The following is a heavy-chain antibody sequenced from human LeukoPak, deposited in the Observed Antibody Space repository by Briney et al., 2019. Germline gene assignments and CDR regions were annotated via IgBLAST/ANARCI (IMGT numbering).Heavy chain of an antibody. CDR1: GFTFSSYG. CDR2: IRYDGSNK. D-gene: IGHD6-13*01. V-gene: IGHV3-30*02. J-gene: IGHJ4*02. CDR3: AKDPPVSSSSWSGDDY. Sequence: PGGSLRLSCAASGFTFSSYGMHWVRQAPGKGLEWVAFIRYDGSNKYYAGSVKGRFTISRDNSKNTLYLQMNSLRAEDTAVYYCAKDPPVSSSSWSGDDYWGQGTLVTVSS.